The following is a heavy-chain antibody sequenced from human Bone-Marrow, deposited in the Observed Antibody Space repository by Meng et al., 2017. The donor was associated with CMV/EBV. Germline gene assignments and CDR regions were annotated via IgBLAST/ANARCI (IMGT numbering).Heavy chain of an antibody. D-gene: IGHD3-10*01. V-gene: IGHV1-69*05. CDR2: IIPIFGTA. CDR1: GGTFSSYA. J-gene: IGHJ5*02. CDR3: ARDRMVRGVANWFDP. Sequence: KVSCKASGGTFSSYAISWVRQAPGQGLEWMGGIIPIFGTANYAQKFQGRVTITTDESTSTAYMELSSLRSEDTAVYYCARDRMVRGVANWFDPWGQGTLVTVSS.